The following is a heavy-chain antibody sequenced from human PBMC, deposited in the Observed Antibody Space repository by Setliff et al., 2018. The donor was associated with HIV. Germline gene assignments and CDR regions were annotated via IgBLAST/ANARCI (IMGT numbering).Heavy chain of an antibody. J-gene: IGHJ4*02. V-gene: IGHV3-74*01. Sequence: GESLKISCAASGFTLSDHWMHWVRQVPGKGLVWVSRTNNDGSITNYADFMKGRFTMSRDSAKNTLYLQMNSLRVEDTAVYYCVKWNYPNSWGQGTLVTVSS. CDR3: VKWNYPNS. CDR1: GFTLSDHW. D-gene: IGHD1-7*01. CDR2: TNNDGSIT.